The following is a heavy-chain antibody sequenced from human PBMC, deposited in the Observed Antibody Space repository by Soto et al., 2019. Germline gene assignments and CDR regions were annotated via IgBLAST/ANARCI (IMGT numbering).Heavy chain of an antibody. CDR3: ARGSLGYCSSTSCYGINWFDP. CDR1: GGSISSGGYY. D-gene: IGHD2-2*03. V-gene: IGHV4-31*03. J-gene: IGHJ5*02. CDR2: IYYSGST. Sequence: QVQLQESGPGLVKPSQTLSLTCTVSGGSISSGGYYWSWIRQHPGKGLEWIGYIYYSGSTYYNPSLKSRVTISVDTSKNQFSLKLSSVTAADTAVYYCARGSLGYCSSTSCYGINWFDPWGQGTLVTVSS.